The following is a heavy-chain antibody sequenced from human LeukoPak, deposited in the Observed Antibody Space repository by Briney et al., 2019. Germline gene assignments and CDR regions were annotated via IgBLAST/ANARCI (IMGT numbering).Heavy chain of an antibody. J-gene: IGHJ4*02. CDR3: ARWDDYGDGPDY. CDR2: IYHSVST. V-gene: IGHV4-38-2*01. D-gene: IGHD4-17*01. Sequence: PSETLSLTCAVSGYSISSGYYWGWIRQPPGKGLEWIGSIYHSVSTYYNPSLKSRVTISVDTSKNQFSLKLSSVTAADAAVYYCARWDDYGDGPDYWGQGTLVTVSS. CDR1: GYSISSGYY.